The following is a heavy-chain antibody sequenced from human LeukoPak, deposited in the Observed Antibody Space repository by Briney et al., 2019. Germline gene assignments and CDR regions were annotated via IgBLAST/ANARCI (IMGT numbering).Heavy chain of an antibody. CDR1: GGTFSSYA. Sequence: SVTVSCKASGGTFSSYAISWVRQAPGQGLEWMGGIIPIFGTANYAQKFQGRVTITADESTSTAYMELSSLRSEDTAVYYCARGPHAYYYDSSGYYVDWGQGTLVTVSS. V-gene: IGHV1-69*13. CDR2: IIPIFGTA. CDR3: ARGPHAYYYDSSGYYVD. D-gene: IGHD3-22*01. J-gene: IGHJ4*02.